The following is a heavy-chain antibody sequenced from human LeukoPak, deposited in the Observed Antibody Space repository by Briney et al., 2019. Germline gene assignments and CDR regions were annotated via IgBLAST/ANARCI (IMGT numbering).Heavy chain of an antibody. V-gene: IGHV3-66*01. D-gene: IGHD6-13*01. CDR1: GFIVSSSF. Sequence: GGSLRLSCAASGFIVSSSFTGWVRQAPGKGLEWVSVIYGPGSIYYADSVKGRFTISRDNSKSALYLQMNSLRAEDSAVYSCAGAPGRWPNNWFDPWGQGTLVTVSS. CDR3: AGAPGRWPNNWFDP. J-gene: IGHJ5*02. CDR2: IYGPGSI.